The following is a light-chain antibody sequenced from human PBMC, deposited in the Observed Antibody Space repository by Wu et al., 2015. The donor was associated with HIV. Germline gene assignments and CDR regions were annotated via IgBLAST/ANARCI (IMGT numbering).Light chain of an antibody. CDR1: QSISSY. V-gene: IGKV1-39*01. Sequence: DIQMTQSPSSLSASVGDRVTITCRASQSISSYLNWYQQKPGKAPKLLIYAASSFQSGVPSRFSGSGSGTDFTLIISSLQPEDFATYYCQQGYSAPFTFGPGTKVDIK. CDR3: QQGYSAPFT. CDR2: AAS. J-gene: IGKJ3*01.